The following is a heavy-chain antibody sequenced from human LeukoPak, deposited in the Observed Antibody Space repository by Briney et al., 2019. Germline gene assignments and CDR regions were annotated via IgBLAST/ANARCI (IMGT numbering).Heavy chain of an antibody. J-gene: IGHJ4*02. D-gene: IGHD3-16*01. CDR3: ARYLGSPSDY. CDR1: GGSFSGYY. CDR2: INHSGST. Sequence: PSETLSLTCAVYGGSFSGYYWSWIRQPPGKGLEWIGEINHSGSTNYNPSLKSRVTISVDTSKNQFSLKLSSVTAADTAVYYCARYLGSPSDYWGQGTLVTVSS. V-gene: IGHV4-34*01.